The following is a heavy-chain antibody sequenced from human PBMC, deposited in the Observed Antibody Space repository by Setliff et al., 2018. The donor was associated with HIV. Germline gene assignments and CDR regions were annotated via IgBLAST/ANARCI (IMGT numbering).Heavy chain of an antibody. Sequence: PSETLSLTCTVSGHSITSDYQWGWIRQPPGKGLEWIGSIDYTGKTHYNPSLKSRVTISADTSKSQFSLNLSSVTAADTAVYYCARKNRGAPAPFDYWGQGTLVTVSS. D-gene: IGHD6-25*01. J-gene: IGHJ4*02. CDR3: ARKNRGAPAPFDY. V-gene: IGHV4-38-2*02. CDR2: IDYTGKT. CDR1: GHSITSDYQ.